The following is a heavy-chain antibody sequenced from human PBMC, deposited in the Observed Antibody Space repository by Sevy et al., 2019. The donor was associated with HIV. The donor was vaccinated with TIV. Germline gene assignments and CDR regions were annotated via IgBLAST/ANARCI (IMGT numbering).Heavy chain of an antibody. V-gene: IGHV3-74*01. CDR2: INGDGSST. CDR3: ARWRAVAGSPHAFDI. J-gene: IGHJ3*02. CDR1: GFTFSSYW. Sequence: GGSLRLSCAASGFTFSSYWMHWVRQAPGKGLMWVSRINGDGSSTSYADSVKGRFTISRDNAKNTLYLQMNSLRAEDTAVHCCARWRAVAGSPHAFDIWGQGTMVTVSS. D-gene: IGHD6-19*01.